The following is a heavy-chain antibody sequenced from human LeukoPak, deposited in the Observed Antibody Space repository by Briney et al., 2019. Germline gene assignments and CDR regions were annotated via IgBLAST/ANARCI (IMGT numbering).Heavy chain of an antibody. CDR3: ARDRRAVAGTVN. D-gene: IGHD6-19*01. Sequence: SETLSLTCAVYGGSFSGYYWSWIRQPPGKGLEWIGEINHSGSTNYNPSLKSRVTISVDTSKNQFSLKLNSVTAADTAVYYCARDRRAVAGTVNWGQGTLVTVSS. CDR1: GGSFSGYY. V-gene: IGHV4-34*01. J-gene: IGHJ4*02. CDR2: INHSGST.